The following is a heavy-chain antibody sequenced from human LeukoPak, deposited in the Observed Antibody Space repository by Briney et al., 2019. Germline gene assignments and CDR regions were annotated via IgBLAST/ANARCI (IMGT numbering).Heavy chain of an antibody. CDR3: ASHGGSRTRTSWFDP. Sequence: AASVKVSCKASGVTFISYAISWVRQAPGQGREWMGGIIPVFGTANYAQKFQGRVTTTADESTSTAYMELSSLRSEDTAVYYCASHGGSRTRTSWFDPWGQGTLVTVPS. CDR2: IIPVFGTA. CDR1: GVTFISYA. D-gene: IGHD2-15*01. V-gene: IGHV1-69*01. J-gene: IGHJ5*02.